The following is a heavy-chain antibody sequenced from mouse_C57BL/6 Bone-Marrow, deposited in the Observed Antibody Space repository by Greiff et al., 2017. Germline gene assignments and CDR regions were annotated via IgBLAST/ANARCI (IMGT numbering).Heavy chain of an antibody. J-gene: IGHJ2*01. CDR3: ERMEGSSGYG. V-gene: IGHV1-61*01. Sequence: QVQLQQPGAELVRPGSSVKLSCKASGYTFPSYWMDWVKQRPGQGLEWIGNIYPSDSETHYNQKFKDKARLTVDKSSSTAYMQLSSLTSEDSAVADCERMEGSSGYGWGRGTTLTVSS. D-gene: IGHD3-2*02. CDR1: GYTFPSYW. CDR2: IYPSDSET.